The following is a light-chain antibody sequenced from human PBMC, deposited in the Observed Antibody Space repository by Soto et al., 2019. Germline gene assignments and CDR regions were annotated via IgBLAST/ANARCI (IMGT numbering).Light chain of an antibody. CDR2: SAS. J-gene: IGKJ1*01. CDR3: QLFRYSPSRWS. Sequence: EIVLKQSPGALPLSPGERATISCRASQSFSGSSLTWYLHKTGQAPRHPLYSASSRATGIPDRFSGSGSETDFPLTISRLEPEDSAVVYCQLFRYSPSRWSVGQGAKVEIK. CDR1: QSFSGSS. V-gene: IGKV3-20*01.